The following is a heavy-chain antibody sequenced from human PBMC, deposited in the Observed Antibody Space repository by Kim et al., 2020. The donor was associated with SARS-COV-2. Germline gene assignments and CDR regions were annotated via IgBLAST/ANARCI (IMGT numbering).Heavy chain of an antibody. V-gene: IGHV4-39*01. J-gene: IGHJ4*02. D-gene: IGHD3-3*01. Sequence: SETLSLTCIVSGGSISSRTYYWGWVRQPPGKGLEWIGMISYSGSAPYNPSLKGRVSISLDTSKNQFSLRLYPVTAADTAVYYCTRSHGVYWGQGTLVTFSS. CDR2: ISYSGSA. CDR1: GGSISSRTYY. CDR3: TRSHGVY.